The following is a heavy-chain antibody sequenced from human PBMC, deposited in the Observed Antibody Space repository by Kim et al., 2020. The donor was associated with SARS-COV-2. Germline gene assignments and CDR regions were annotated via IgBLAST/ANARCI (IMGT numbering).Heavy chain of an antibody. Sequence: GGSLRLSCKASGFTLSSYAMSWVRQAPGKGLEWVSTLTGSGLNTYSTDSVKGRFTVSRDIPGNTLYLHMTTLRPEDTALYFCAKLRRMAAVLDAFDIWGQGTMVTVSS. J-gene: IGHJ3*02. D-gene: IGHD6-25*01. CDR2: LTGSGLNT. CDR3: AKLRRMAAVLDAFDI. V-gene: IGHV3-23*01. CDR1: GFTLSSYA.